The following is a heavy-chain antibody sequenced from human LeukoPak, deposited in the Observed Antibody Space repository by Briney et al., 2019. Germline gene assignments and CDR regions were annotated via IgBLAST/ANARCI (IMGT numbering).Heavy chain of an antibody. J-gene: IGHJ4*02. CDR2: KYYSGST. CDR1: GGSISSSRYY. D-gene: IGHD3-16*02. CDR3: ARRTFGGVIKY. Sequence: SETLSLTCTVSGGSISSSRYYGGWIRQPPGKGLEWIGSKYYSGSTYYNPSLKNRVTISVDMSKNQFSLKLSSVTAADTAVYYCARRTFGGVIKYWGQGTLVTVSS. V-gene: IGHV4-39*01.